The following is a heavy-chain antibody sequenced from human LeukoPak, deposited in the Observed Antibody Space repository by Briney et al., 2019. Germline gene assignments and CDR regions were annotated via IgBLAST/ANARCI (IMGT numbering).Heavy chain of an antibody. CDR3: ARGVGATGRPYYFDY. J-gene: IGHJ4*02. Sequence: AGGSLTLSCAASGFTFDDYGMSWVRQPPGKGLEWVSGINWNGGSTGYADSVEGRFTISRDNAKNSLYLQMNSLRAEDTALYYCARGVGATGRPYYFDYWGQGTLVTVSS. D-gene: IGHD1-26*01. CDR2: INWNGGST. CDR1: GFTFDDYG. V-gene: IGHV3-20*04.